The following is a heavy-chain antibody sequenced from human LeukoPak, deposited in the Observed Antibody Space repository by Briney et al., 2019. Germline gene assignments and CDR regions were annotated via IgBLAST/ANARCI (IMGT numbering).Heavy chain of an antibody. Sequence: SETLSLTCTVSGGSISSHYWSWIRQPPGKGLEWIGYIYYSGSTNYNPSLKSRVTISVDTSKNQFSLKLSSETAADTAVYYCARAGYDFWSGKWTPNWFDPWGQGTLVTVSS. CDR3: ARAGYDFWSGKWTPNWFDP. CDR1: GGSISSHY. V-gene: IGHV4-59*11. J-gene: IGHJ5*02. D-gene: IGHD3-3*01. CDR2: IYYSGST.